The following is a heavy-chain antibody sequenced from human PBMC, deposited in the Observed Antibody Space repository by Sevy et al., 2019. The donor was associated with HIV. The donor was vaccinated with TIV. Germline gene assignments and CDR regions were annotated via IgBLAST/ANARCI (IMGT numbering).Heavy chain of an antibody. D-gene: IGHD5-12*01. J-gene: IGHJ4*02. CDR2: IHYSGGT. Sequence: SETLSLTCTVSGGSISSSDSYWSWIRQPPGKGLEWIGYIHYSGGTYYNPFLKSRVAMSVDTSEKQFSLKLSLLTAADTAVYYCANKPGYNHGPFDYWGQGTLVTVSS. CDR3: ANKPGYNHGPFDY. V-gene: IGHV4-30-4*01. CDR1: GGSISSSDSY.